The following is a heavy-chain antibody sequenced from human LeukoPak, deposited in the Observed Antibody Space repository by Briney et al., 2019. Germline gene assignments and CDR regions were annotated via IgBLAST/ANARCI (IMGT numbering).Heavy chain of an antibody. V-gene: IGHV1-18*01. Sequence: ASVKVSCKASGYTFNNYGISWVRQAPGQGLEWMGWISVYSGKTNYAQKLQGRVTITADESTSTAYMELSSLRSEDTAVYYCARALRSYYDSSGYYYPDYWGQGTLVTVSS. CDR1: GYTFNNYG. CDR3: ARALRSYYDSSGYYYPDY. J-gene: IGHJ4*02. D-gene: IGHD3-22*01. CDR2: ISVYSGKT.